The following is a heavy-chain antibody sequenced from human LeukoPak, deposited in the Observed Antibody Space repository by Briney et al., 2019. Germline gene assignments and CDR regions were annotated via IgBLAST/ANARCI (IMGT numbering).Heavy chain of an antibody. CDR1: GYSISSGYY. D-gene: IGHD1-26*01. V-gene: IGHV4-38-2*02. Sequence: SETLSLTCTVSGYSISSGYYRGWIRQPPGKGLEWIGSIYHSGSTYYNPSLKSRVTISVDTSKNQFSLKLSSVTAADTAVYYCARRGSYSTIKVPGLFDYWGQGTLVTVSS. J-gene: IGHJ4*02. CDR2: IYHSGST. CDR3: ARRGSYSTIKVPGLFDY.